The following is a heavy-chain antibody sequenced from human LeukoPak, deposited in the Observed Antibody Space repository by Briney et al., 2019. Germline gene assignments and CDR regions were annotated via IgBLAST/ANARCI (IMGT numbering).Heavy chain of an antibody. J-gene: IGHJ4*02. V-gene: IGHV3-21*01. CDR1: GFTFSSYS. CDR2: ISSSSSYI. D-gene: IGHD3-16*01. Sequence: GGSLRLSCAASGFTFSSYSMNWVRQAPGKGLEWVSSISSSSSYIYYADSVKGRFTISRDNAKNSLYLQMNSLRAEDTAVYYCAKSKIRRTLGGYFDYWGQGTLVTVSS. CDR3: AKSKIRRTLGGYFDY.